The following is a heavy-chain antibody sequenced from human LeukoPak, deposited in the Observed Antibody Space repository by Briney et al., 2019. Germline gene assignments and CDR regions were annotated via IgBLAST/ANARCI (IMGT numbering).Heavy chain of an antibody. Sequence: GGSLRLSRAASGFTFNDYYMTWIRQAPGKGLEWVSTIKHIGPTTYYADSVKGRFTISRDNAKNSLFLQMSSLRADDTAIYYCARAGELRYMDVWGKGTAVTVSS. D-gene: IGHD3-16*01. J-gene: IGHJ6*03. CDR3: ARAGELRYMDV. CDR2: IKHIGPTT. CDR1: GFTFNDYY. V-gene: IGHV3-11*04.